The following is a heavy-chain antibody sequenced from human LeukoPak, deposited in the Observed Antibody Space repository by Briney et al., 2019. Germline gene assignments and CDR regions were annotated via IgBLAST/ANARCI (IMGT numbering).Heavy chain of an antibody. Sequence: GGSLRLPCAASGFKFSSYAMSWVRQSPGKGLEWVSSITFSGRGTYYADSVKGRFTISRDNSKNTLFLQMNSLRAEDTAIYYCAGGDTAWYYFEYWGQGTLVTVSS. CDR1: GFKFSSYA. V-gene: IGHV3-23*01. CDR3: AGGDTAWYYFEY. CDR2: ITFSGRGT. J-gene: IGHJ4*02. D-gene: IGHD2-21*02.